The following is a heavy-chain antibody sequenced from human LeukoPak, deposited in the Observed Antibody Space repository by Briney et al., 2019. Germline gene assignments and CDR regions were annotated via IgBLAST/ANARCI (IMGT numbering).Heavy chain of an antibody. CDR2: ISGSGGST. CDR3: AKGGPGQRGFIATDY. V-gene: IGHV3-23*01. Sequence: PGGSLRLSCAASGFTFSSYAMSWVRQAPGKGLEWVSAISGSGGSTYYADSVKGRFTITRDNSKNTLYLQMNSLRAEDTAVYYCAKGGPGQRGFIATDYWGQGTLVTVSS. CDR1: GFTFSSYA. J-gene: IGHJ4*02. D-gene: IGHD2-15*01.